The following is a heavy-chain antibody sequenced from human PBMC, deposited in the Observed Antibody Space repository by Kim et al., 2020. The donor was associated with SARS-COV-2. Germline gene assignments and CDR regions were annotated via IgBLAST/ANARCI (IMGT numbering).Heavy chain of an antibody. V-gene: IGHV1-3*01. J-gene: IGHJ4*02. D-gene: IGHD6-13*01. Sequence: SQKFQGRVTITRDTSASTAYMELSSLRSEDTAVYYCARSASGAAAGTFDYWGQGTLVTVSS. CDR3: ARSASGAAAGTFDY.